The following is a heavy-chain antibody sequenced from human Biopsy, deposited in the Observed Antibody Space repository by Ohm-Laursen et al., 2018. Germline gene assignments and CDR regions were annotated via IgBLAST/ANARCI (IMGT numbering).Heavy chain of an antibody. J-gene: IGHJ4*02. CDR1: GYSISSDYR. D-gene: IGHD6-19*01. V-gene: IGHV4-38-2*02. CDR3: ARVGSGWAPFDK. CDR2: IFKDGNT. Sequence: SDTLSLTCRVSGYSISSDYRWGWIRQAPGKTLEWLGNIFKDGNTHYNPSLRSRLIISIDTSKNQFSLMMTSVSGADTAVYFCARVGSGWAPFDKWGPGTLVTVSS.